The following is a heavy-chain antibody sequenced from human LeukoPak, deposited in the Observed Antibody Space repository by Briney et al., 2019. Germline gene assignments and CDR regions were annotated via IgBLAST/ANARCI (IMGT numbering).Heavy chain of an antibody. CDR1: GGSVRSSSYY. CDR3: ARQVGATSVDY. D-gene: IGHD1-26*01. J-gene: IGHJ4*02. CDR2: LYYSGST. V-gene: IGHV4-39*01. Sequence: PLETLSLTCTVSGGSVRSSSYYWGWIRQPPGKGLEWIGSLYYSGSTYYNPSLKSRVTISVDTSKNQFSLKLSSVTAADTAVYYCARQVGATSVDYWGQGALFTASS.